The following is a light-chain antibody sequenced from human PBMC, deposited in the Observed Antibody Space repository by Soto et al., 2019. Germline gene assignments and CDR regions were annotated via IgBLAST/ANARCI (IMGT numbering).Light chain of an antibody. CDR1: QSIRSC. CDR2: DAY. Sequence: DVQTTQSPSILSASVGDRDTITCRASQSIRSCLAWYQQKPGKAPKLLIYDAYSLESGVPSRFSGRRSGTEFTLTIAGLQPEDFATYYCHQYESYSPLTLGGGTKVDI. V-gene: IGKV1-5*01. CDR3: HQYESYSPLT. J-gene: IGKJ4*01.